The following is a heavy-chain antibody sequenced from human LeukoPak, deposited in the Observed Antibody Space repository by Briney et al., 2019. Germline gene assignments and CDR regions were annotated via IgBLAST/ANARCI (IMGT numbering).Heavy chain of an antibody. V-gene: IGHV4-4*02. J-gene: IGHJ6*02. Sequence: SETLSLTCTVSGGSLSSSNWWSWVRQPPGKGREWIGEIYHKGSTNYNRSLKSGVTISLDMSKSSFSLKLSSVTAANTGVYYCARDRYSNSFYYYYGMDVWGQGTTVTVSS. CDR3: ARDRYSNSFYYYYGMDV. CDR2: IYHKGST. CDR1: GGSLSSSNW. D-gene: IGHD4-11*01.